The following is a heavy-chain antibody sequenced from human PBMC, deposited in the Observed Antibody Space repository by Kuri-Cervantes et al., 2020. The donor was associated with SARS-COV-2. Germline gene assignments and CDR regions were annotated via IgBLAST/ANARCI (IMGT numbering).Heavy chain of an antibody. D-gene: IGHD1-26*01. Sequence: SVKVSCKASGGTFSSYAISWVRQAPGQGLEWMGGIIPIFGTANYAQKLQGRVTMTTDTSTSTAYMELRSLRSDDTAVYYCARKDSGSHPNNYYGMDVWGQGTTVNCSS. J-gene: IGHJ6*01. CDR3: ARKDSGSHPNNYYGMDV. CDR1: GGTFSSYA. V-gene: IGHV1-69*05. CDR2: IIPIFGTA.